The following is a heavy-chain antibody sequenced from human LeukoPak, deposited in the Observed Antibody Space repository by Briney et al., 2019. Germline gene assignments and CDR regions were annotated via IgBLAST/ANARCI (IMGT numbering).Heavy chain of an antibody. J-gene: IGHJ6*03. V-gene: IGHV1-2*02. CDR1: GYNFTGYY. Sequence: ASVKVSCKASGYNFTGYYMHWVRQAPGQGLEWMGWINPNSGGTNYAQKFQGRVTMTRDMSISTAYMELSRLRSDDTAVYYCARDPGRVTIFGVVWNYMDVWGKGTTVTVSS. D-gene: IGHD3-3*01. CDR2: INPNSGGT. CDR3: ARDPGRVTIFGVVWNYMDV.